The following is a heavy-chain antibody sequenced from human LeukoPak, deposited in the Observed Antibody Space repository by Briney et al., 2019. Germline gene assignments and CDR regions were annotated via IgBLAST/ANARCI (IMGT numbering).Heavy chain of an antibody. CDR2: ISSSGSTI. Sequence: AGGSLRLSCAASGFTFSSYEMNWVRQAPGKGLEWVSYISSSGSTIYYADSVKGRFTISRDNARNSLYLQMNSLKAEDTAVYYCARDQDWNDRGGLDYWGQGTLVTVSS. CDR3: ARDQDWNDRGGLDY. D-gene: IGHD1-1*01. J-gene: IGHJ4*02. CDR1: GFTFSSYE. V-gene: IGHV3-48*03.